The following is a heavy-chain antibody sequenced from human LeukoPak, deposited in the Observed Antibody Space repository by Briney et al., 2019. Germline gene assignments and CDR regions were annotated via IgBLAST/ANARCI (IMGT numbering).Heavy chain of an antibody. D-gene: IGHD4-17*01. J-gene: IGHJ4*02. CDR3: ARDDGVKGDDYGDWGGE. CDR1: GFTFSSYS. CDR2: ISSSSSYI. Sequence: GGSLGLSCAASGFTFSSYSMNWVRQAPGKGLEWVSSISSSSSYIYYADSVKGRFTISRDNAKNSLYLQMNSLRAEDTAVYYCARDDGVKGDDYGDWGGEWGQGTLVTVSS. V-gene: IGHV3-21*01.